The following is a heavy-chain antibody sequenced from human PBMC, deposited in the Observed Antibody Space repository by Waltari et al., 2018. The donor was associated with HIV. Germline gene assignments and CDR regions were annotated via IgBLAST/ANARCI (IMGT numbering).Heavy chain of an antibody. CDR3: ARRNGSGWFSFDN. Sequence: QVQLVQSGSELKKPGASVNISCKASGYTFTSYALNWVRQAPGQGLEWMGWINTNIGNPTYAQGFTGRFVVSLDTSVSTTYLQITSLKAEDTAVYYCARRNGSGWFSFDNWGQGTLVTVSS. CDR2: INTNIGNP. D-gene: IGHD6-19*01. CDR1: GYTFTSYA. J-gene: IGHJ4*02. V-gene: IGHV7-4-1*02.